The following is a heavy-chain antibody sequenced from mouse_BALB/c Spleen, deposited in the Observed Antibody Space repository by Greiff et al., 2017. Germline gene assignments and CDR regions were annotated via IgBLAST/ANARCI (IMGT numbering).Heavy chain of an antibody. V-gene: IGHV5-17*02. CDR1: GFTFSSFG. CDR3: ARSEYGNYGAY. Sequence: DVKLVESGGGLVQPGGSRKLSCAASGFTFSSFGVHWVRQAPEKGLEWVAYISSGSSTIYYADTVKGRFTISRDNPKNTLFLQMTSLRSEDTAMYYCARSEYGNYGAYWGQGTLVTVSA. D-gene: IGHD2-10*02. J-gene: IGHJ3*01. CDR2: ISSGSSTI.